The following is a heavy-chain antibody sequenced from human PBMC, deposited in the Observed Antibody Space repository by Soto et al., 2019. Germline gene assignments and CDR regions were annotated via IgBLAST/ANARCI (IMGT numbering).Heavy chain of an antibody. Sequence: PSETLSLTCAVYGGSFSGYYWSWIRQPPGKGLEWIGEINHSGSTNYNPSLKSRVTISVDTSKNQFSLKLSSVTAADTAVYYCAVGGVLGMRRSYFDYWGQGTLVTVSS. CDR1: GGSFSGYY. CDR3: AVGGVLGMRRSYFDY. V-gene: IGHV4-34*01. CDR2: INHSGST. J-gene: IGHJ4*02. D-gene: IGHD2-15*01.